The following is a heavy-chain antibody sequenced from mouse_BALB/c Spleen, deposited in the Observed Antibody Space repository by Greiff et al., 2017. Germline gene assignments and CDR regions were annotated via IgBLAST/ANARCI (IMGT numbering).Heavy chain of an antibody. D-gene: IGHD2-14*01. J-gene: IGHJ1*01. Sequence: VQLQQSGPSLVKPSQTLSLTCSVTGDSITSGYWNWIRKFPGNKLEYMGYISYSGSTYYNPSLKSRISITRDTSKNQYYLQLNSVTTEDTATYYCARPDRYDVGWYFDVWGAGTTVTVSS. CDR2: ISYSGST. CDR3: ARPDRYDVGWYFDV. CDR1: GDSITSGY. V-gene: IGHV3-8*02.